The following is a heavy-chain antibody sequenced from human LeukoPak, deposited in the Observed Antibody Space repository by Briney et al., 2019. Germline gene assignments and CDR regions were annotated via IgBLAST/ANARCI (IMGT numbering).Heavy chain of an antibody. V-gene: IGHV1-2*06. Sequence: ALVKVSCKASGYTFTGYYMHWVRQAPGQGLEWMGRINPNSGGTNYAQKFQGRVTMTRDTSISTAYMELSRLRSDDTAVYYCARDGMGTLLADYWGQGTLVTVSS. CDR1: GYTFTGYY. D-gene: IGHD5-18*01. CDR3: ARDGMGTLLADY. J-gene: IGHJ4*02. CDR2: INPNSGGT.